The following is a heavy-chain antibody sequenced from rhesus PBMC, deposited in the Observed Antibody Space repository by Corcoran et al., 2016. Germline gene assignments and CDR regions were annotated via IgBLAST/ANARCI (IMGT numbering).Heavy chain of an antibody. J-gene: IGHJ5-1*01. CDR1: GGSISGHY. V-gene: IGHV4-73*01. CDR2: IDGNSAST. CDR3: ARVFFRRFDV. Sequence: QVKLQQWGEGLTKPSETLSLTCAVYGGSISGHYWGWIGLTPGKGLEWFGIIDGNSASTNYNPSLKNRVTISKDTSKNQFSLKLSSVTAADTAVYYCARVFFRRFDVWGPGVLVTVSS. D-gene: IGHD3-3*01.